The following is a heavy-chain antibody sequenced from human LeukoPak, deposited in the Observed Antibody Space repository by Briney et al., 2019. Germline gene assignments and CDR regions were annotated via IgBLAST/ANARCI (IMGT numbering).Heavy chain of an antibody. CDR3: ARDDSRSTFDY. J-gene: IGHJ4*02. CDR2: IKQDGSEK. Sequence: RGSLRLSCAASGFTFSSYWMSWVRQAPGKGLEWVANIKQDGSEKYYVDSVKGRFTISRDNAKNSLYLQMNSLRAEDTAVYYCARDDSRSTFDYWGQGTLVTVSS. CDR1: GFTFSSYW. D-gene: IGHD6-6*01. V-gene: IGHV3-7*01.